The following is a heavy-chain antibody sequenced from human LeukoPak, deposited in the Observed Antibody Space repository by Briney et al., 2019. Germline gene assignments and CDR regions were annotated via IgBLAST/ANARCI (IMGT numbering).Heavy chain of an antibody. V-gene: IGHV3-73*01. D-gene: IGHD6-19*01. CDR3: TSGSRWSV. Sequence: PLRSLSLSCAASVFTSSGSAMHWVRPASPKGMEWVGRIISKTNSYATAYAPSVKGRLTISRHASKNTAYRQTNRLKNAHTAVYYCTSGSRWSVWGQGTLVTVSS. CDR1: VFTSSGSA. CDR2: IISKTNSYAT. J-gene: IGHJ4*02.